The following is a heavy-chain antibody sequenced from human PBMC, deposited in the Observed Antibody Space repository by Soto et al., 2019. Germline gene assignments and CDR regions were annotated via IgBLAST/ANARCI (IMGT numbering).Heavy chain of an antibody. CDR2: IIPIFGTA. Sequence: QVQLVQSGAEVKKPGSSVKVSCKASGGTFSSYAISWVRQAPGQGLEWMGGIIPIFGTANYAQKFQGRVTITADESTSTAYMEPSSLRSEDTAVYYCARSPPVVVAGYNWFDPWGQGTLVTVSS. D-gene: IGHD2-15*01. V-gene: IGHV1-69*01. CDR3: ARSPPVVVAGYNWFDP. CDR1: GGTFSSYA. J-gene: IGHJ5*02.